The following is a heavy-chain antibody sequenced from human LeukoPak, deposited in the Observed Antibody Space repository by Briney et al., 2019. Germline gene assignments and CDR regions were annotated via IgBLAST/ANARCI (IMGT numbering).Heavy chain of an antibody. CDR1: GGTFSSYA. Sequence: SVKVSCKASGGTFSSYAISWVRQAPGQGPEWMGGIIPIFGTANYAQKFQGRVTITADKSTSTAYMELSRLRSDDTAVYYCARERGLLWFGELSTTDQFFDYWGQGTLVTVSS. CDR3: ARERGLLWFGELSTTDQFFDY. V-gene: IGHV1-69*06. CDR2: IIPIFGTA. D-gene: IGHD3-10*01. J-gene: IGHJ4*02.